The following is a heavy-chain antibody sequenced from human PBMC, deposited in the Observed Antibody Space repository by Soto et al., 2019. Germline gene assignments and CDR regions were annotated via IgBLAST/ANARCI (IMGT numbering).Heavy chain of an antibody. V-gene: IGHV1-69*02. CDR3: ARARDEYYYGSGSYYSPFYYYYGMDV. CDR2: IIPILGIA. Sequence: GASVKVSCKASGGTFRSYTISWVRQAPGQGLEWMGRIIPILGIANYAQKFQGRVTITADKSTSTAYMELSSLRSEDTAVYYCARARDEYYYGSGSYYSPFYYYYGMDVWGQGTTVTV. CDR1: GGTFRSYT. D-gene: IGHD3-10*01. J-gene: IGHJ6*02.